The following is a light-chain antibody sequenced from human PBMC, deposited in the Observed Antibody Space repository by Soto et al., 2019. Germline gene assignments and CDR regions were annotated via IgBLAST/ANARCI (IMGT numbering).Light chain of an antibody. CDR2: DAS. CDR3: QQQCNSPYLT. V-gene: IGKV3-11*01. CDR1: QSVSGY. J-gene: IGKJ4*01. Sequence: DICLTQSPYTLSASPGERATLSCRASQSVSGYLGWYQQKPGQAPRLLIYDASNRDYGVPARFRGSGSGTNFSITITSREPDDFVVSYCQQQCNSPYLTFGGGTRV.